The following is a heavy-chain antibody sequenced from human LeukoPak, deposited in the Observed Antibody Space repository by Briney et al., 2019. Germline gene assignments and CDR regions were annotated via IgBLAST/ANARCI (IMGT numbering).Heavy chain of an antibody. CDR2: IYHSGIT. V-gene: IGHV4-30-2*01. CDR3: ARALGYCTSTSCPTNYFDY. J-gene: IGHJ4*02. D-gene: IGHD2-2*01. CDR1: GDSISSGGYY. Sequence: SQTLSLTCTVSGDSISSGGYYWSWIRQPPGKGLEWIGYIYHSGITYYNPSLKSRVTISVDRSNNQFSLKLSSVAAADTAVYYCARALGYCTSTSCPTNYFDYWGQGTLVTVSS.